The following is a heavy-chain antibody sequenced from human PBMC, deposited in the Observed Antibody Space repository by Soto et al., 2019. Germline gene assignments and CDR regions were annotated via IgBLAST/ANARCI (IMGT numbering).Heavy chain of an antibody. D-gene: IGHD3-10*01. CDR1: GFTFSSYG. Sequence: QVQLVESGGGVVQPGRSLRLSCAASGFTFSSYGMHWVRQAPGKGLEWVAVISYDGSNKYYADSVKGRFTISRDNSKNTLYLQMNSLRAEDTAVYYCAKDLLWPERYYHGMDVWGQGTTVTVSS. CDR3: AKDLLWPERYYHGMDV. V-gene: IGHV3-30*18. CDR2: ISYDGSNK. J-gene: IGHJ6*02.